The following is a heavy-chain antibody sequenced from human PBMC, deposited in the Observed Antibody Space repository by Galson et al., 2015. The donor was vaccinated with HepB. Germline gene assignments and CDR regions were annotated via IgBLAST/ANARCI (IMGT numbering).Heavy chain of an antibody. V-gene: IGHV1-69*13. Sequence: SVKVSCKASGGTFSSHAISWVRQAPGQGLEWMGGIIPIFGTANYAQKFQGRVTITADESTSTAYMELSSLRSEDTAVYYCARGNQPAIVVVPAARALDAFDIWGQGTMVTVSS. J-gene: IGHJ3*02. CDR2: IIPIFGTA. CDR3: ARGNQPAIVVVPAARALDAFDI. CDR1: GGTFSSHA. D-gene: IGHD2-2*01.